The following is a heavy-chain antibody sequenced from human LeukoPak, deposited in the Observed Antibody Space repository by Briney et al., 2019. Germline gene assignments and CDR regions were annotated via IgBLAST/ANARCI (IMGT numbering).Heavy chain of an antibody. CDR1: GYTYTGYD. Sequence: ASVKVSCKTSGYTYTGYDINWVRQAAGQGFEWMGWMHPNSGDTGYAHNLQGRITITRDSSTATVFMELSSLRSEDTAMYYCARGRLNGNVDFWGQGTLVTVSS. J-gene: IGHJ4*02. D-gene: IGHD1-20*01. V-gene: IGHV1-8*01. CDR3: ARGRLNGNVDF. CDR2: MHPNSGDT.